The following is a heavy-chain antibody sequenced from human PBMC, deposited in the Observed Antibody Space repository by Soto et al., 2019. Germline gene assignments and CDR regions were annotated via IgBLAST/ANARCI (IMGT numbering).Heavy chain of an antibody. CDR2: INHVGGT. Sequence: SETLSVTCAVYGGFLSESYWTWIRQPPGKGLEWIGEINHVGGTNYNPSLKSRVTMSVDTSQNQFSLRLISVTAADTAMYFGVRIRYQSPSSVLCLDHWGQGPPV. CDR3: VRIRYQSPSSVLCLDH. J-gene: IGHJ5*02. CDR1: GGFLSESY. D-gene: IGHD3-16*01. V-gene: IGHV4-34*01.